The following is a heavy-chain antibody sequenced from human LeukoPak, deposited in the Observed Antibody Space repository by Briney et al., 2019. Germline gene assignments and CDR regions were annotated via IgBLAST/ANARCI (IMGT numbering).Heavy chain of an antibody. CDR2: ISGSGGST. CDR1: GFTFSSYA. Sequence: GGSLRLSCAASGFTFSSYAMSWVRQAPGKGLEWVSAISGSGGSTYYADSVKGRFTVSRDNSKNTLYLQMNSLRAEDTAVYYCATDPRYCSGGSCSYWGQGTLVTVSS. J-gene: IGHJ4*02. CDR3: ATDPRYCSGGSCSY. V-gene: IGHV3-23*01. D-gene: IGHD2-15*01.